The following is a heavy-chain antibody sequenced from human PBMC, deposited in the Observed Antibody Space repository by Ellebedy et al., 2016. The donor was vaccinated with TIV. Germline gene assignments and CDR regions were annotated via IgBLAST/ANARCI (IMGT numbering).Heavy chain of an antibody. D-gene: IGHD3-3*01. J-gene: IGHJ6*02. CDR1: GGSITSYY. Sequence: MPSETLSLTCTVSGGSITSYYWDWIRQPPGKGLEWIGYTHYSGSTYYNPSLKSRVTISVDTSKNQFSLKLSSVTAADTAVYYCARGRRFFYYYGMDVWGQGTTVTVSS. V-gene: IGHV4-59*12. CDR3: ARGRRFFYYYGMDV. CDR2: THYSGST.